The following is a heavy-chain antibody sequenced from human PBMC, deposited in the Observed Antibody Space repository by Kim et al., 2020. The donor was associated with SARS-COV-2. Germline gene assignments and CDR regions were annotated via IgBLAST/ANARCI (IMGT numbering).Heavy chain of an antibody. CDR2: INPNSGGT. D-gene: IGHD3-22*01. CDR3: ARDYGSLYYDSSGYYHPGY. V-gene: IGHV1-2*02. Sequence: ASVKVSCKASGYTFTGYYMHWVRQAPGQGLEWMGWINPNSGGTNYAQKFQGRVTMTRDTSISTAYMELSRLRSDDTAVYYCARDYGSLYYDSSGYYHPGYWGQGTLVTVSS. CDR1: GYTFTGYY. J-gene: IGHJ4*02.